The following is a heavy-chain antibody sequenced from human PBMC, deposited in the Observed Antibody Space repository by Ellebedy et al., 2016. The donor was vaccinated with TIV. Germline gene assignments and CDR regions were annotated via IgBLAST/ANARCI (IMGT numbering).Heavy chain of an antibody. Sequence: GESLKISCAASGFSFRSYWMSWVRQAPGKGLEWVANIYQDGSVQYYLDSVKGRFTISRDHAINSLFLQMNRLRAGDTAVYYCARRGSYGDYAVQVNSWFDRWGRGTLVTVSS. CDR3: ARRGSYGDYAVQVNSWFDR. D-gene: IGHD4-17*01. CDR2: IYQDGSVQ. CDR1: GFSFRSYW. V-gene: IGHV3-7*01. J-gene: IGHJ5*02.